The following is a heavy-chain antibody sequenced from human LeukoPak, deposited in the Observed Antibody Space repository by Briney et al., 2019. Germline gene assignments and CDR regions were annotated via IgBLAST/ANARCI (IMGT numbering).Heavy chain of an antibody. Sequence: PGGPLRLSCAASGFTFSSYAMSWVRQAPGKGLEWVSAISGSGGSTYYADSVKGRFTISRDNSKNTLYLQMNSLRAEDTAVYYCAKDTERFLEWLLSVFDYWGQGTLVTVSS. V-gene: IGHV3-23*01. CDR1: GFTFSSYA. CDR3: AKDTERFLEWLLSVFDY. D-gene: IGHD3-3*01. J-gene: IGHJ4*02. CDR2: ISGSGGST.